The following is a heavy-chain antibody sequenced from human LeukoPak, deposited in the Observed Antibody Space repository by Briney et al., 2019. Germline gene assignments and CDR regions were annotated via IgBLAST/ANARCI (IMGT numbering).Heavy chain of an antibody. CDR3: AKGGSVLRYFDWLLSDDAFDI. CDR1: GFTFSSYA. CDR2: ISGSGGST. Sequence: GGSLRLSCAASGFTFSSYAMSWVRQAPGKGLEWVSAISGSGGSTYYADSVKGRFTISRDNSKNTLYLQMNSLRAEDTAVYYCAKGGSVLRYFDWLLSDDAFDIWGQGTMVTVSS. J-gene: IGHJ3*02. D-gene: IGHD3-9*01. V-gene: IGHV3-23*01.